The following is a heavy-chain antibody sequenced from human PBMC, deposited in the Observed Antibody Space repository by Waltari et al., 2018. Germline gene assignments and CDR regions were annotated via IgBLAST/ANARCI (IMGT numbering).Heavy chain of an antibody. D-gene: IGHD1-26*01. V-gene: IGHV1-24*01. J-gene: IGHJ6*02. Sequence: QVQLVQSGAEVKKPGASVKVSCKVSGYTLPELSMHWVRPAPGKGLEWMGGLDPEDGETIYAQKFQGRVTMTEDTATDTAYMELSSLRSEDTAVYYCATDGVGALYYYYYGMDVWGQGTTVTVSS. CDR3: ATDGVGALYYYYYGMDV. CDR1: GYTLPELS. CDR2: LDPEDGET.